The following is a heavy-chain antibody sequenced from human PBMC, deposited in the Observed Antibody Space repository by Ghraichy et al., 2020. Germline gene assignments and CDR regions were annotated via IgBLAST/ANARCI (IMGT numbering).Heavy chain of an antibody. J-gene: IGHJ4*02. D-gene: IGHD3-3*01. CDR3: AKETKPAVFGVIDY. Sequence: GGSLRLSCAASGFTFSSYAMSWVRQAPGKGLEWVSSISGTGIDTYYADSVKGRFTISRDNFKNTLYFQMNSLRAEDTALYYCAKETKPAVFGVIDYFGQGTLVTVSS. CDR2: ISGTGIDT. V-gene: IGHV3-23*01. CDR1: GFTFSSYA.